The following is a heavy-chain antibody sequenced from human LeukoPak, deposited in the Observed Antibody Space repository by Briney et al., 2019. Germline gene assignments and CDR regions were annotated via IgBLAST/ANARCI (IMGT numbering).Heavy chain of an antibody. CDR1: GGSISSSTYY. D-gene: IGHD4-23*01. Sequence: SETLSLTSTVSGGSISSSTYYWGWIRQPPGKGLEWIGNIYHSGTTYYNPSLKSRVTLSLDTSKNQFSLKLSSVTAADTAVYYCARVAVVNQVDYWGQGSLVIVSS. CDR2: IYHSGTT. V-gene: IGHV4-39*07. CDR3: ARVAVVNQVDY. J-gene: IGHJ4*02.